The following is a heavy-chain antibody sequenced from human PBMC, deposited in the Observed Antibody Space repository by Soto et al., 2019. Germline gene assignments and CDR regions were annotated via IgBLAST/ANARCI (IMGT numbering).Heavy chain of an antibody. J-gene: IGHJ4*02. CDR1: GGSISSGGYY. Sequence: SETLSLTCTVSGGSISSGGYYWSWIRQHPGKGLEWIGYIYYSGSTYYNPSLKSRVTISVDTSKNQFSLKLSSVTAADTAVYYCAREVGGSGYSYGPPGYWGQGTLVTVSS. D-gene: IGHD5-18*01. CDR3: AREVGGSGYSYGPPGY. CDR2: IYYSGST. V-gene: IGHV4-31*03.